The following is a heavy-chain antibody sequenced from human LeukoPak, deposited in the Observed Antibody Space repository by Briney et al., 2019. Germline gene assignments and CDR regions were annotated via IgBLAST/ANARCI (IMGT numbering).Heavy chain of an antibody. CDR3: ASRYCTNGVCRRGYYYYYMDV. D-gene: IGHD2-8*01. Sequence: SVKVSCKASGGTFSSYAISWVRQAPGQGLEWMGGIIPIFGTANYAQKFQGRVTITTDESTSTAYMELSSLRSEDTAVYYCASRYCTNGVCRRGYYYYYMDVWGKGTTVTVSS. CDR2: IIPIFGTA. CDR1: GGTFSSYA. J-gene: IGHJ6*03. V-gene: IGHV1-69*05.